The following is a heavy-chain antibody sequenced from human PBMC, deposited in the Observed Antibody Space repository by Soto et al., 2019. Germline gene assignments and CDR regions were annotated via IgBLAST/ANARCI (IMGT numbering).Heavy chain of an antibody. V-gene: IGHV4-39*01. CDR1: GGSISSSSYY. CDR2: IYYSGST. CDR3: ARHGIQLWAYNWFDP. Sequence: LSLTCTVSGGSISSSSYYWGWIRQPPGKGLEWIGSIYYSGSTYYNPSLKSRVTISVDTSKNQFSLKLSSVTAADTAVYYCARHGIQLWAYNWFDPWGQGTLVTVSS. D-gene: IGHD5-18*01. J-gene: IGHJ5*02.